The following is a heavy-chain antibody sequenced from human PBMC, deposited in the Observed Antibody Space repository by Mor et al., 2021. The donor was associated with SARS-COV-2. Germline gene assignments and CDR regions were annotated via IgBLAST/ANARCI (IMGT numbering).Heavy chain of an antibody. CDR1: A. Sequence: AVNWVRQAPGKGLQWVSGVNGNGGSTYYADAAKGRFTIYRDNSEHTVYLQMNSLRDEDTAVYYCAKESTSTSRGSFDYW. CDR2: VNGNGGST. J-gene: IGHJ4*01. CDR3: AKESTSTSRGSFDY. V-gene: IGHV3-23*01. D-gene: IGHD2-2*01.